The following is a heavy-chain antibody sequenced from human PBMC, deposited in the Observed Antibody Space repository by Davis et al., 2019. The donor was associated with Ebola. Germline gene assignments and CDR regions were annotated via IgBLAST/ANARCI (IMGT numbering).Heavy chain of an antibody. CDR2: IGTAGDT. CDR1: AFTFSSYD. CDR3: ARARFGDTAVDY. J-gene: IGHJ4*02. Sequence: SLKISCAPSAFTFSSYDMHWVRQRTGKVLEWVSSIGTAGDTYYPGSVKGRFTIPRENAKNSLYLQMNSLRAEDTAVYYCARARFGDTAVDYWGQGTLVTVSS. D-gene: IGHD5-18*01. V-gene: IGHV3-13*01.